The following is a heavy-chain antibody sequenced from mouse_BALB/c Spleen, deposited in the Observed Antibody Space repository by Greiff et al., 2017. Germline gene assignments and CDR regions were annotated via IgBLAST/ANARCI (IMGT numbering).Heavy chain of an antibody. CDR3: RRSGEYWFAY. CDR2: IYPGNSDT. Sequence: EVQLQQSGTVLARPGASVKMSCKASGYTFTSYWMNWVKQRPGQGLEWIGAIYPGNSDTSYNQKFKGKAKLTAVTSTSTAYMELRSLTDEDSAVYSCRRSGEYWFAYWGQGTLVTVSA. CDR1: GYTFTSYW. J-gene: IGHJ3*01. D-gene: IGHD1-3*01. V-gene: IGHV1-5*01.